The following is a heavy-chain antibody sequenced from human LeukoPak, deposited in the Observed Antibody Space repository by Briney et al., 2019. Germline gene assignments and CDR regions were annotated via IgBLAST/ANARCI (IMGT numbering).Heavy chain of an antibody. D-gene: IGHD6-25*01. CDR3: ARDLSSDDPT. CDR2: IYYSGST. CDR1: GGSISSYY. J-gene: IGHJ5*02. V-gene: IGHV4-59*12. Sequence: PSETLSLTCTVSGGSISSYYWSWIRQPPGKGLEWIGYIYYSGSTNYNPSLKGRVTISVDTSKNQFSLKLSSVTAADTAVYYCARDLSSDDPTWGQGTLVTVSS.